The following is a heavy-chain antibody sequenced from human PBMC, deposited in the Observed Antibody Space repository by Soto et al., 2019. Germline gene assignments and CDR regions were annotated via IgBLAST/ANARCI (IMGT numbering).Heavy chain of an antibody. CDR3: ARDIRTDYYYYYGMDV. Sequence: QVQLVQSGAEVKKPGASVKVSCKASGYTFTGYYMHWVRQAPGKGLEWVAVISYDGSNKYYADSVKGRFPISRDNSKNTLYLQMNSLRAEDTAVYYCARDIRTDYYYYYGMDVWGQGTTVTVSS. V-gene: IGHV3-30-3*01. CDR2: ISYDGSNK. CDR1: GYTFTGYY. J-gene: IGHJ6*02.